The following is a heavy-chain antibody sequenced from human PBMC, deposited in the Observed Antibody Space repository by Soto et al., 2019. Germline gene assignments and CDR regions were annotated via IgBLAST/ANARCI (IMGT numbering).Heavy chain of an antibody. CDR1: GFTFDDYA. V-gene: IGHV3-9*01. J-gene: IGHJ6*04. CDR2: ISWNSGSI. Sequence: GGSLRLSCAASGFTFDDYAMHWVRQAPGKGLEWVSGISWNSGSIGYADSVKGRFTISRDNAKNSLYLQMNSLRAEDTALYYCAKGFYGSDPDVWGKGTTVTVSS. CDR3: AKGFYGSDPDV. D-gene: IGHD3-10*01.